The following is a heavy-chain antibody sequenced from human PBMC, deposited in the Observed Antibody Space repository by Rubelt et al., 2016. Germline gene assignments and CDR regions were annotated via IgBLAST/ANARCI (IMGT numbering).Heavy chain of an antibody. CDR2: IYSGGST. J-gene: IGHJ6*02. Sequence: WVRQAPGKGLEWVSVIYSGGSTYYADSVKGRFTISRDNSKNTLYLQMNRLRAEDTAVYYCARGRELYYYGMDVWGQGTTVTVSS. CDR3: ARGRELYYYGMDV. D-gene: IGHD1-7*01. V-gene: IGHV3-53*01.